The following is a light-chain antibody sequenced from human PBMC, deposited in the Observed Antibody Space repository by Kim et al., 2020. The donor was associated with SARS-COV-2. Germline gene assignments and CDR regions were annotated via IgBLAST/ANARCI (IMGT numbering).Light chain of an antibody. Sequence: SSELTQDPALSVALGQTVRITCQGDSLRSYYASWYQQKPGQAPVLVIYGKNNRPSGIPDRFSGSSSGNTASLTITGAQAEDEADYYCNSRDSSGNHLRVF. CDR2: GKN. CDR3: NSRDSSGNHLRV. J-gene: IGLJ3*02. CDR1: SLRSYY. V-gene: IGLV3-19*01.